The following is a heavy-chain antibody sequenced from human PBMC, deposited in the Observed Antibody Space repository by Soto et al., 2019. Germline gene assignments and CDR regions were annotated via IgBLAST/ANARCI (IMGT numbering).Heavy chain of an antibody. CDR3: ATTTKDVIEAAGFEYFQH. CDR2: IIPIFGTA. D-gene: IGHD6-13*01. J-gene: IGHJ1*01. V-gene: IGHV1-69*01. CDR1: AGSFSSYA. Sequence: SVKVSCNASAGSFSSYAIVWVRQAPGQGLEWMGGIIPIFGTANYAQKFQGRVTITADESTSTAYMELSSLRSEDTAVYYCATTTKDVIEAAGFEYFQHWGQGALVTVSS.